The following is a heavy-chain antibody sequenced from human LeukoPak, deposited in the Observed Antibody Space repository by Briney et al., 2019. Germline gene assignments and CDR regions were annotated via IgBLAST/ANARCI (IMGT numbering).Heavy chain of an antibody. J-gene: IGHJ4*02. Sequence: SETLSLTRTVSGGSISSYYWSWIRQPPGKGLEWIGYIYYSGSTNYNPSLKSRVTISVDTSKNQFSLKLSSVTAADTSVYYCAARKELCGSYSESIWGQGTLVTVSS. CDR2: IYYSGST. V-gene: IGHV4-59*01. D-gene: IGHD1-26*01. CDR3: AARKELCGSYSESI. CDR1: GGSISSYY.